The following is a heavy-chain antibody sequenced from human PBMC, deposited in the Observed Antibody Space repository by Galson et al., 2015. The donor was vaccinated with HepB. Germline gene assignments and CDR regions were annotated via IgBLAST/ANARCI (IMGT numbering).Heavy chain of an antibody. J-gene: IGHJ6*02. Sequence: SLRLSCAASGFTFSSYSMNWVRQAPGKGLEWVSSISSSSSYIYYADSVKGRFTISRDNAKNSLYLQMNSLRAEDTAVYYCARDGYSSSSVFSSYYYGMDVWGQGTTVTVSS. D-gene: IGHD6-6*01. V-gene: IGHV3-21*01. CDR2: ISSSSSYI. CDR3: ARDGYSSSSVFSSYYYGMDV. CDR1: GFTFSSYS.